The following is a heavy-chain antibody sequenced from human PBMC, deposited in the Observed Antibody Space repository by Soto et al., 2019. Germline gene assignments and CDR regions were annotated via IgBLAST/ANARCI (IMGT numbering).Heavy chain of an antibody. CDR3: AKQRAGYGSGSDTFHFDF. CDR1: GFTFSTYA. Sequence: GGSLRLSCSTSGFTFSTYAMNWVRQAPGKGLEWVSALSGSGGTTYYADSVRGRFTISRDNSKNTLFLQMSSLRAEDTALYYCAKQRAGYGSGSDTFHFDFWGQGTLVTVSS. CDR2: LSGSGGTT. V-gene: IGHV3-23*01. J-gene: IGHJ4*02. D-gene: IGHD3-10*01.